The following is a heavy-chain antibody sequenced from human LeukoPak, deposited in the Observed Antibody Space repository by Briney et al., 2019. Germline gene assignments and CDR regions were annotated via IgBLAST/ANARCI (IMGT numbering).Heavy chain of an antibody. J-gene: IGHJ4*02. V-gene: IGHV3-15*01. CDR1: GFTFNNAW. CDR3: ITFSMIVVVITD. D-gene: IGHD3-22*01. Sequence: KPGGSLRLSCAASGFTFNNAWISWVRQAPGKGLEWVGRIKSKTDGGTTDYAAPVKGRFTISRDDSKNTLYLQMNSLKTEDTAVYYCITFSMIVVVITDWGQGTLVTVSS. CDR2: IKSKTDGGTT.